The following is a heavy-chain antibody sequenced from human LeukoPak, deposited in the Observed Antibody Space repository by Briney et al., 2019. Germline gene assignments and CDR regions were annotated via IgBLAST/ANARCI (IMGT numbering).Heavy chain of an antibody. V-gene: IGHV1-18*01. CDR1: GYTFTNYG. D-gene: IGHD4-17*01. CDR2: ISPYKGDR. Sequence: ASVKVSCKASGYTFTNYGITWVRQAPGQGLEWMGWISPYKGDRNYAQTLQGRLTMTTDTSTSAAYMEVRSLRSDDTAVYYCATEGGWQPTDYGDNVYWGQGTLVTVSS. J-gene: IGHJ4*02. CDR3: ATEGGWQPTDYGDNVY.